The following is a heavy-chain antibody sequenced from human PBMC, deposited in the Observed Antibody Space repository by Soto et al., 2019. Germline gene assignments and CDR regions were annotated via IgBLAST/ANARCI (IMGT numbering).Heavy chain of an antibody. D-gene: IGHD6-19*01. CDR3: ATPRSYSSGRMPFDY. V-gene: IGHV1-69*01. CDR1: GGTFSSYA. Sequence: QVQLVQSGAEVKKPGSSVKVSCKASGGTFSSYAISWVRQAPGQGLEWMGGIIPIFGTANYAQKFQGRVTITADESTRTAYMELSSLRSEDTAVYYCATPRSYSSGRMPFDYWGQGTLVTVSS. CDR2: IIPIFGTA. J-gene: IGHJ4*02.